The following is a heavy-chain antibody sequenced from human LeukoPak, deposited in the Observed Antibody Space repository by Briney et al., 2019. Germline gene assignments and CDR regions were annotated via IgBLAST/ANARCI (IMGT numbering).Heavy chain of an antibody. D-gene: IGHD3-16*02. CDR3: ARDGSYGFFAY. CDR1: GGSMSGFY. V-gene: IGHV4-59*01. Sequence: SETLSLTCTVSGGSMSGFYGSWIRQPPGKGLEGSGYVYYSGSTNYNPSLESRVTISVDTSNNHFSLKPNSVTAADTAVYYCARDGSYGFFAYWGQGTLVTVSS. CDR2: VYYSGST. J-gene: IGHJ4*02.